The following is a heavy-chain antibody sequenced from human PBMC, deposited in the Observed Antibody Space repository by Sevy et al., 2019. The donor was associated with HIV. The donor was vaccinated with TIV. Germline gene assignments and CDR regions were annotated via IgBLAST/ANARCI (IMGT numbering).Heavy chain of an antibody. CDR1: GGSISSVDYY. CDR2: MSYSGDT. CDR3: ARALRFDTGGFDD. D-gene: IGHD1-1*01. V-gene: IGHV4-30-4*01. J-gene: IGHJ4*02. Sequence: SETLSLTCAVSGGSISSVDYYWTWIRQPPGKGLEWVGYMSYSGDTYHNPSLKSRLTISLDSSKNQFSLKLDSVTAAVTAVYYCARALRFDTGGFDDWGQGTLVTVSS.